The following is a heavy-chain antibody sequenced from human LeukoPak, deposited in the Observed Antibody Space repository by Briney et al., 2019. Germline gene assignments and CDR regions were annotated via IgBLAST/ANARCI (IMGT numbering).Heavy chain of an antibody. J-gene: IGHJ6*03. CDR2: INHSGST. CDR3: ARGGSSWYWSHYYYYMDV. CDR1: GGSFSGYY. Sequence: SETLSLTCAVYGGSFSGYYWSWIRQPPGKGLEWIGEINHSGSTNYNPSLKSRVTISVDTSKNQFSLKLSSVTAADTAVYYCARGGSSWYWSHYYYYMDVWGKGTTVTVSS. D-gene: IGHD6-13*01. V-gene: IGHV4-34*01.